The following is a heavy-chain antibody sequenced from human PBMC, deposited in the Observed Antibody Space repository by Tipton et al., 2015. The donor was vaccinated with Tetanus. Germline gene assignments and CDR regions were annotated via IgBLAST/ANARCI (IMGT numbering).Heavy chain of an antibody. D-gene: IGHD6-25*01. CDR2: ISSDGKTE. V-gene: IGHV3-30*04. Sequence: SLRLSCVADGLSSLRDTIHWVRQAPGRGLEWVAEISSDGKTESYRDSVKGRFTISRDNSQNMIFLQLNSLTPEDTATYYCARERLVLGPAKLSYFDYWGQGTRVIVSS. CDR1: GLSSLRDT. J-gene: IGHJ4*02. CDR3: ARERLVLGPAKLSYFDY.